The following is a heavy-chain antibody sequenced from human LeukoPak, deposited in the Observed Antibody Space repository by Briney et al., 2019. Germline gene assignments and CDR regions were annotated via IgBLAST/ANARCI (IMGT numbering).Heavy chain of an antibody. CDR2: INSDGSSI. D-gene: IGHD5-12*01. CDR1: GFTFSSYW. V-gene: IGHV3-74*03. Sequence: GGSLRLSCAASGFTFSSYWMHWVRHAPGKGLVWVSRINSDGSSITYADSVKGRFTLSRDNAKNTLFLQMNSLRVEDTAVYYCAREGRVSGYDFDCWGQGTLVTVSS. J-gene: IGHJ4*02. CDR3: AREGRVSGYDFDC.